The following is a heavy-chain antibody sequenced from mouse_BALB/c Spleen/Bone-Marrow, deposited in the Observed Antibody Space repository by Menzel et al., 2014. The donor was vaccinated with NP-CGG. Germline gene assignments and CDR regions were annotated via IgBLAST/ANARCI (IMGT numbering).Heavy chain of an antibody. CDR2: IDPSDSDA. V-gene: IGHV1-69*02. D-gene: IGHD1-1*01. J-gene: IGHJ1*01. Sequence: QVQLQQSGAELVKPGASVKLSCKASGYTFTIYWMHWVKQRPGQGLERIGEIDPSDSDANYNQKFKGKATLTVDKSSTTAYMQLSSLTSEDSAVYYCARRNYYGSHYWYFDVWGAGTTVTVSS. CDR3: ARRNYYGSHYWYFDV. CDR1: GYTFTIYW.